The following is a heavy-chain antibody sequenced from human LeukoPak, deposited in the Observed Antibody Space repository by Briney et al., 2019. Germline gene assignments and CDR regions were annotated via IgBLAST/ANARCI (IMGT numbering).Heavy chain of an antibody. J-gene: IGHJ4*02. Sequence: SETLSLTCTVSGGSMSSYYWSWIRQPPGKGLEWIGYIYYSGSTNYNPSLKSRVTISVDTSKNQFSLKLSSVTAADTAVYYCARAGIAISRYYFDYWGQGTLVTVSS. CDR3: ARAGIAISRYYFDY. CDR1: GGSMSSYY. D-gene: IGHD6-13*01. CDR2: IYYSGST. V-gene: IGHV4-59*01.